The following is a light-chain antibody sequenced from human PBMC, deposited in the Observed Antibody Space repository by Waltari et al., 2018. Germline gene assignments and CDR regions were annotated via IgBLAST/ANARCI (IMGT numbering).Light chain of an antibody. CDR1: SSDVGGYNF. Sequence: QSALTQPASVSGSPGQSITISCTGTSSDVGGYNFVSWYQQHPGKAPKLIIYDVTNSPSGVSTCFSGSKSGHTSSLTISGLQTEDVADYYCSSYTTSSTRVFGGGTKLTVL. J-gene: IGLJ3*02. CDR3: SSYTTSSTRV. V-gene: IGLV2-14*03. CDR2: DVT.